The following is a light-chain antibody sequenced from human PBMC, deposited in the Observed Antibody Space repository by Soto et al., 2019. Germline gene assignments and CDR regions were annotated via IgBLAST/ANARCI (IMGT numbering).Light chain of an antibody. J-gene: IGKJ1*01. CDR3: LQHTSYPWK. Sequence: DIQMTQSPSAMSASVGDRVTITCRASPGISKYLAWFQQRPGKVPRRLVYAASSLQSGVPSRFSGSGSGTEFTLTSSSLQPEDLGTDYCLQHTSYPWKFGQGTKVEI. V-gene: IGKV1-17*03. CDR2: AAS. CDR1: PGISKY.